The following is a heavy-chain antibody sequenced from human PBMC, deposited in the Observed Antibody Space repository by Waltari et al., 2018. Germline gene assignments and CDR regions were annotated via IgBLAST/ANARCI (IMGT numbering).Heavy chain of an antibody. Sequence: QVQLQESGPGLVKPSQTLSLTCTVSGGSISSGSYYWSWIRQPAGKGLEWIGYIYTSGSTNYNPSLKSRVTISVDTSKNQFSRKLSSVTAADTAVYYCARDLGGSLRGFDYWGQGTLVTVSS. J-gene: IGHJ4*02. V-gene: IGHV4-61*09. CDR1: GGSISSGSYY. D-gene: IGHD1-26*01. CDR3: ARDLGGSLRGFDY. CDR2: IYTSGST.